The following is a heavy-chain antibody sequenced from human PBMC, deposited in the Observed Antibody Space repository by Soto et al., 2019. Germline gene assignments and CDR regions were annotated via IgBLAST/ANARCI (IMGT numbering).Heavy chain of an antibody. V-gene: IGHV3-48*04. D-gene: IGHD1-26*01. J-gene: IGHJ3*02. Sequence: PGGSLILSCAASGFTFTSYCMRWVRQAPGKGLEWVSYISSSGSNIYYADSVKGRFTISRDNAKNSLYLQMNSLRAEDTAVYYCARDLYSGSYLYRYAAFDIWGQGTMVNGSS. CDR2: ISSSGSNI. CDR1: GFTFTSYC. CDR3: ARDLYSGSYLYRYAAFDI.